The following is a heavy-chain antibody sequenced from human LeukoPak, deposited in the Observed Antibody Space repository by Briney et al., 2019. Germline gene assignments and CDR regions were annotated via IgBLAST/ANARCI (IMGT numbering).Heavy chain of an antibody. J-gene: IGHJ4*02. CDR2: IYNSGNT. CDR1: GGSISSSSYY. Sequence: PSETLSLTCTVSGGSISSSSYYWGWIRQPPGKGQEWIGSIYNSGNTYYNPSLKSRVTISVDTSKNQFSLKLSSVTAADTAVYYCARAAWATSAFDYWGQGTLVTVSS. CDR3: ARAAWATSAFDY. V-gene: IGHV4-39*07. D-gene: IGHD5-24*01.